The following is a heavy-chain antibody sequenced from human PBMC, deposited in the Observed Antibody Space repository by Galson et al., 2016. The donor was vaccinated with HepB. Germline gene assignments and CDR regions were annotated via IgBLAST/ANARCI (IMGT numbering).Heavy chain of an antibody. J-gene: IGHJ5*02. D-gene: IGHD3-10*01. CDR1: GFAFDDYA. CDR2: ISWNSGNI. Sequence: SLRLSCAASGFAFDDYAMYWVRQAPGKGLEWVSGISWNSGNIGYVDSVKGRFTISRDNAKKSLFLQMNSLRPEDTALYYCAKPLTLLRGVLASWGQGTLVTVSS. CDR3: AKPLTLLRGVLAS. V-gene: IGHV3-9*01.